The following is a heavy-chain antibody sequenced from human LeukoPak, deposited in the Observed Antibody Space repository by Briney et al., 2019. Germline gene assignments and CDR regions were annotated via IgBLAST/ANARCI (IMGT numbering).Heavy chain of an antibody. CDR3: ARGPYKSGYSYGPALRFFDY. Sequence: PSETLFLTCAVYGGSFSGYYWSWIRQPPGKGLEWIGEINHSRSTNYNPSLKSRVTISVDTSKNQFSLKLSSVTAADTAVYYCARGPYKSGYSYGPALRFFDYWGQGTLVTVSS. J-gene: IGHJ4*02. D-gene: IGHD5-18*01. CDR1: GGSFSGYY. V-gene: IGHV4-34*01. CDR2: INHSRST.